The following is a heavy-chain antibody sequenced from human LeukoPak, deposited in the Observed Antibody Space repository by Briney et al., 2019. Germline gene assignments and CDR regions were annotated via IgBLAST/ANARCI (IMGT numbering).Heavy chain of an antibody. D-gene: IGHD7-27*01. CDR2: IKQDGSVK. Sequence: GGSLRLSCAASGFTFSSYWMTWVRQAPGKGLEWVANIKQDGSVKSYVDSVKGRFTISRDNARNSMYLQMDSLRAEDTAVYYCARGNWEPSDYWGQGTLVTVSS. V-gene: IGHV3-7*04. CDR3: ARGNWEPSDY. CDR1: GFTFSSYW. J-gene: IGHJ4*02.